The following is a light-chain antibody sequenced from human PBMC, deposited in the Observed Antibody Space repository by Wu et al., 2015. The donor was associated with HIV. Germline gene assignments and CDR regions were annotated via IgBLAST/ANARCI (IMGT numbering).Light chain of an antibody. CDR1: QSVSSSY. CDR2: DAS. Sequence: EIVLTQSPGTLSLSPGERATLSCRASQSVSSSYLAWYQQKPGQAPRLLIYDASNRATGIPARFSGSGSGTDFTLTISSLEPEDFAVYYCQHRSDWPTFGQGTKVEMK. V-gene: IGKV3D-20*02. J-gene: IGKJ1*01. CDR3: QHRSDWPT.